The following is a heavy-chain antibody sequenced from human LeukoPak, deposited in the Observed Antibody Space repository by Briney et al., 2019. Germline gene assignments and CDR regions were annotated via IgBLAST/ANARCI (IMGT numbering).Heavy chain of an antibody. V-gene: IGHV1-8*01. CDR3: ARARPVVVPFLNYYYYYMDV. CDR2: MNPNSGNT. D-gene: IGHD2-2*01. CDR1: GYTFTSYD. Sequence: ASVKVSCKASGYTFTSYDINWVRQATGQGLEWMGWMNPNSGNTGYAQKFQGRVTMTRNTSISTAYMELSSLRSEDTAVYYCARARPVVVPFLNYYYYYMDVWGKGTTVTVSS. J-gene: IGHJ6*03.